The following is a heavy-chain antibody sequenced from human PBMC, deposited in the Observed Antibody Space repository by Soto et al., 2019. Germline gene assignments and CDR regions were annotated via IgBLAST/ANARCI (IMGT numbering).Heavy chain of an antibody. Sequence: SETLSLTCTVSGASIRSSAYWGWIRQPPGRGLEWIGSIYSIGNTYYNPSLKSGVTISADTSKNQFSLNLTSVTAADTAVYYCAAAPRYWGQGTLVTVSS. J-gene: IGHJ4*02. V-gene: IGHV4-39*07. D-gene: IGHD2-15*01. CDR1: GASIRSSAY. CDR3: AAAPRY. CDR2: IYSIGNT.